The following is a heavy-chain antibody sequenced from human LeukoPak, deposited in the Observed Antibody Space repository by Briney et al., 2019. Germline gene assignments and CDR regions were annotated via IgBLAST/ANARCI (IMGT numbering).Heavy chain of an antibody. CDR3: ARDSPPAYCSGGSCYFDY. D-gene: IGHD2-15*01. CDR2: IYTSGST. J-gene: IGHJ4*02. Sequence: PSETLSLTCTVSGDSISSYYWSWIRQPAGKGLEWIGRIYTSGSTDYNPSLKSRVTISKDTSKSEFSLKLSSVTAADTAVYYCARDSPPAYCSGGSCYFDYWGQGTLVTVSS. CDR1: GDSISSYY. V-gene: IGHV4-4*07.